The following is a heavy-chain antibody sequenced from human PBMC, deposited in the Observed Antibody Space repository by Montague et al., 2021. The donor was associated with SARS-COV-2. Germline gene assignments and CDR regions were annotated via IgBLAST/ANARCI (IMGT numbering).Heavy chain of an antibody. D-gene: IGHD1-26*01. Sequence: SLRLSCAASGFTFSSYNMRWVHQAPGKGLEWVSSISSSGSDIHYADSVKGRFTISRDNARNSLYLQMNSLTAEDTAVYYCAAHGDYWGQGILVTVSS. CDR2: ISSSGSDI. J-gene: IGHJ4*02. V-gene: IGHV3-21*01. CDR1: GFTFSSYN. CDR3: AAHGDY.